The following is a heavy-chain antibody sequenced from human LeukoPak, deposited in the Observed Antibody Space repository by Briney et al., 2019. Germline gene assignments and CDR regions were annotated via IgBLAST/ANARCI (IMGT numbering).Heavy chain of an antibody. J-gene: IGHJ4*02. CDR2: IWYDGSNK. V-gene: IGHV3-33*01. D-gene: IGHD2-2*01. CDR1: GFTFSSYG. Sequence: GGSLRLSCAASGFTFSSYGMHWVRQAPGKGLEWVAVIWYDGSNKYYADSVKGRFTISRDNSKNTLHLQMNSLRAEDTAVYYCARDQGSSTSGNYFDYWGQGTLVTVSS. CDR3: ARDQGSSTSGNYFDY.